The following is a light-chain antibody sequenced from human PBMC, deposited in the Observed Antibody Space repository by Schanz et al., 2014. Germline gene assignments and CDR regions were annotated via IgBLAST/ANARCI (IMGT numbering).Light chain of an antibody. V-gene: IGLV1-51*01. CDR2: TNN. J-gene: IGLJ2*01. CDR1: SSNIGSNY. Sequence: QSVLTQPPSASGTPGQRVTISCSGSSSNIGSNYVYWYQQLPGTAPKLLMYTNNQRPSGIPDRFSGSKSGTSATLGITGLQTGDDADYYCATWDSSLSAGVFGGGTKLTVL. CDR3: ATWDSSLSAGV.